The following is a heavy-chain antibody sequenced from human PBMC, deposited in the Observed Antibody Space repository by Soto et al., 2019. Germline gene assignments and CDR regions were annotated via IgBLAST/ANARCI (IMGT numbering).Heavy chain of an antibody. CDR3: TRNAPKVTYNWNLGDQKTFFDY. CDR1: GFTFGDYA. D-gene: IGHD1-7*01. V-gene: IGHV3-49*03. CDR2: IRSKAYGGTT. J-gene: IGHJ4*02. Sequence: GGSLRLSCTASGFTFGDYAMSWFRQAPGKGLEWVGFIRSKAYGGTTEYAASVKGRFTISRDDSKSIAYLQMNSLKTEDTAVYYCTRNAPKVTYNWNLGDQKTFFDYWGQGTLVTVSS.